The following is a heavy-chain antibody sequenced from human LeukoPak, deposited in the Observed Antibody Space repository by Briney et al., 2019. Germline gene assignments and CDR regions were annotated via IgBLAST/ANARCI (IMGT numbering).Heavy chain of an antibody. CDR3: ASPSSGQSFDI. Sequence: GGSLRLSCAASGFTFSRYWMHWVRQAPGKGLMWVSRISPDGSTTLYADSVKGRFTISRDNAKNTLYLQMNSLGAEDTAVYYCASPSSGQSFDIWGQGTMVTVSS. CDR1: GFTFSRYW. J-gene: IGHJ3*02. CDR2: ISPDGSTT. D-gene: IGHD6-19*01. V-gene: IGHV3-74*03.